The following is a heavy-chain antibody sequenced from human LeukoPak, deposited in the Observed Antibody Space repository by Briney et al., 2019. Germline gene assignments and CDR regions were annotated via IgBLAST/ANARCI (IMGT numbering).Heavy chain of an antibody. D-gene: IGHD3-9*01. J-gene: IGHJ4*02. CDR2: IKQDGSEK. Sequence: GSLRLSCAASGFTFSSYWMSWVRQAPGKGLEWVANIKQDGSEKYYVDSVKGRFTISRDNAKNSLYLQMNSLRAEDTAVYYCARDSYDILIGVGSDYWGQGTLVTVSS. CDR1: GFTFSSYW. V-gene: IGHV3-7*01. CDR3: ARDSYDILIGVGSDY.